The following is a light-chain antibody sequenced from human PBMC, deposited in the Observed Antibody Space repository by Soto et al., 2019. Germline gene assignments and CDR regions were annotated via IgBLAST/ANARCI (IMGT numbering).Light chain of an antibody. Sequence: EIVLTQSPATLSLSPGERATLSCRASQSVSSYFAWYQQRPGQAPRLLIYDASNRATGIPARFSGSGSGTDFTLPISTLEPEDFAVYYCQQRSNWPLYTFGQGTKLEIK. CDR3: QQRSNWPLYT. V-gene: IGKV3-11*01. CDR1: QSVSSY. J-gene: IGKJ2*01. CDR2: DAS.